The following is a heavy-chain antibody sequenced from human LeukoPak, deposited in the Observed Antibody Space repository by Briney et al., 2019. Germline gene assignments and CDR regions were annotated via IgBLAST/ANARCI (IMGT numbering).Heavy chain of an antibody. J-gene: IGHJ6*03. CDR1: GYTFTSYG. CDR2: ISAYNGNT. D-gene: IGHD6-13*01. Sequence: ASVKVSCKASGYTFTSYGISWVRQAPGQGLEWMGWISAYNGNTNYAQKLQGRVTMTTDTSTSTAYMELRSLRSDDTAVYYCASAGSSTWGGYYYYYYMDVWGKGTTVTISS. V-gene: IGHV1-18*01. CDR3: ASAGSSTWGGYYYYYYMDV.